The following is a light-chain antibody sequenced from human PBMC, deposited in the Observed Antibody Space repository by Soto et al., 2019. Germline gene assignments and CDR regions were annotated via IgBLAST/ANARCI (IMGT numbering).Light chain of an antibody. CDR3: QQYGSSGT. CDR2: GAS. Sequence: DIVVPKSPGTLSLSPGVRATLSCRASQSVSNNYLAWYQQKPGQAPRLLIYGASNRATGIPDRFSGSGSGTDFTLTISRLEPEDFAVYYCQQYGSSGTVGQGTKVDI. CDR1: QSVSNNY. V-gene: IGKV3-20*01. J-gene: IGKJ1*01.